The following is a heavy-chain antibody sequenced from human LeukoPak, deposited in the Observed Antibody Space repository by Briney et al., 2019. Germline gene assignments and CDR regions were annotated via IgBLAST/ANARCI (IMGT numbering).Heavy chain of an antibody. D-gene: IGHD1-26*01. Sequence: SGGSLRLSCAASGFTFSSYWMSWIRQAPGKGLEWVSYISSSGSTIYYADSVKGRFTISRDNAKNSLYLQMNSLRAEDTAVYYCARAPYGGSYLNWYFDLWGRGTLVTVSS. CDR2: ISSSGSTI. CDR3: ARAPYGGSYLNWYFDL. V-gene: IGHV3-11*01. CDR1: GFTFSSYW. J-gene: IGHJ2*01.